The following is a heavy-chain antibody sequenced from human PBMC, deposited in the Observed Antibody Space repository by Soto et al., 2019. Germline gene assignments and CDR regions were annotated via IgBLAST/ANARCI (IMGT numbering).Heavy chain of an antibody. D-gene: IGHD5-12*01. Sequence: PSETLSLTCTVSGGSISSYYWSWIRQPPGKGLEWIGYIYYSGSTNYNPSLKSRVTISVDTSKNQFSLKLSSVTAADTAVYFCARGGRWLQFRYYYGMDVWGQGTTVTVSS. CDR2: IYYSGST. CDR1: GGSISSYY. J-gene: IGHJ6*02. V-gene: IGHV4-59*01. CDR3: ARGGRWLQFRYYYGMDV.